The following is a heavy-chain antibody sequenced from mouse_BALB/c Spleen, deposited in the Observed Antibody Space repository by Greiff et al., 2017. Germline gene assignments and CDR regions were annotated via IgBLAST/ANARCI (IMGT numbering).Heavy chain of an antibody. Sequence: QVQLKQSGPDLVAPSQSLSITCTVSGFSLTSYGVHWVRQPPGKGLEWLVVIWSDGSTTYNSALKSRLSITKDSSKSQVFLKMNSLQTDDTAMYYCARHGNFYAMDYWGQGTSVTVSS. CDR1: GFSLTSYG. CDR2: IWSDGST. CDR3: ARHGNFYAMDY. J-gene: IGHJ4*01. V-gene: IGHV2-6-2*01. D-gene: IGHD2-1*01.